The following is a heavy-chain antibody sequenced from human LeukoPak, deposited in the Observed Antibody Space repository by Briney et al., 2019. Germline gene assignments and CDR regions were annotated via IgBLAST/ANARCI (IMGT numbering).Heavy chain of an antibody. V-gene: IGHV3-53*05. CDR1: GFTVSSNS. J-gene: IGHJ4*02. D-gene: IGHD2-15*01. Sequence: GGSLRLSCAASGFTVSSNSMSWVRQAPGKGLEWVSIIYSGGNTYYADSVKGRFTISRDNSKNTLYLQMNSLRAEDTAVYYCAKDQIHHCSGGSCYLDYWGQGTLVTVSS. CDR3: AKDQIHHCSGGSCYLDY. CDR2: IYSGGNT.